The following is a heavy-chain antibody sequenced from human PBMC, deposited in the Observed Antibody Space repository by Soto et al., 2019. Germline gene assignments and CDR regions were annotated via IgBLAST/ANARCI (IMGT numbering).Heavy chain of an antibody. D-gene: IGHD3-16*01. CDR2: INGYNGNT. CDR3: ARMGDVHAFDI. J-gene: IGHJ3*02. Sequence: ASVKVSCKASGYTFTSYGISWVRQAPGQGLEWMGWINGYNGNTNHAQKLQGRVTMSTDTSTSTAYMELRSLRSDDSAVYYCARMGDVHAFDIWGQGTMVTVSS. V-gene: IGHV1-18*01. CDR1: GYTFTSYG.